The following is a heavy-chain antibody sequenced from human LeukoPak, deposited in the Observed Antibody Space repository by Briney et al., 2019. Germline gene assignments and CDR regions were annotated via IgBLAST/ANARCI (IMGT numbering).Heavy chain of an antibody. CDR2: IYSTGST. V-gene: IGHV4-38-2*01. CDR3: ASRTTVTNALSFDF. Sequence: PSETLSLTCAVAGYFVSSAYYWGWIRQSPGRRLEWVGNIYSTGSTYDNPSLQSRVTISVDAAKNQFSLRLSSLTSADRAVYYCASRTTVTNALSFDFWGQGILVTVSS. D-gene: IGHD4-11*01. J-gene: IGHJ4*02. CDR1: GYFVSSAYY.